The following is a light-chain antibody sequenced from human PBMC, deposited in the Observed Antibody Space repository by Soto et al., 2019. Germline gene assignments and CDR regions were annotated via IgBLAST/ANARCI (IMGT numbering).Light chain of an antibody. CDR3: LQNYNYPLT. J-gene: IGKJ4*01. V-gene: IGKV1-12*01. Sequence: DIQVTQSPAFVSAAVGDRVTLSVRASQDISNLLAWYQQKPGKAPKLLIYAASSLQSGVPSRFSGSGSGTDFTLTISSLQPEDFATYYCLQNYNYPLTFGGGTKVDIK. CDR1: QDISNL. CDR2: AAS.